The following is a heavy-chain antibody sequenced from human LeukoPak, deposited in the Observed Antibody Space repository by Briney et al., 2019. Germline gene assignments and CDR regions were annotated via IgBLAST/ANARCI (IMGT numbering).Heavy chain of an antibody. CDR2: ISSTGVT. V-gene: IGHV4-61*02. CDR3: ARDRLIYFGEVQY. Sequence: SQTLSLTCTVSGDSMDTNNYSWNWMRQSAGKGLEWIGRISSTGVTSYNPSPESRVTISLDMSKKQFSLKLTSVTAADTAVYYCARDRLIYFGEVQYWGQGTLATVSS. D-gene: IGHD3-10*01. CDR1: GDSMDTNNYS. J-gene: IGHJ4*02.